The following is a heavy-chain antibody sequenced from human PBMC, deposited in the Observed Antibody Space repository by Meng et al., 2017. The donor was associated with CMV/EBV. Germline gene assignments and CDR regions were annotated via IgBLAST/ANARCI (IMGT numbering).Heavy chain of an antibody. Sequence: SLKISCAASGFTFDDYAMHWVRQAPGKGLEWVSGISWNSGSIGYVDSVKGRFTISRDNAKNSLYLQMNSLRAEDTALYYCAKDRGSRSAAIINAFDIWGQGTMVTVSS. CDR3: AKDRGSRSAAIINAFDI. CDR1: GFTFDDYA. CDR2: ISWNSGSI. D-gene: IGHD2-2*01. V-gene: IGHV3-9*01. J-gene: IGHJ3*02.